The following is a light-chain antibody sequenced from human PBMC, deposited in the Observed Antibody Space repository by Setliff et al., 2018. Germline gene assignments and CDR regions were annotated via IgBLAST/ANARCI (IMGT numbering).Light chain of an antibody. J-gene: IGLJ1*01. Sequence: QSALTQPPSASESPGQSVTISCTGTSSDIGGYKYVSWYQQHPGKAPKLMIYEVNKRPSGVPDRFSGSKSGNTASLTVSGLQAEDEADYYCSSNIGSNNFDVFGTGTKGTVL. CDR1: SSDIGGYKY. CDR3: SSNIGSNNFDV. V-gene: IGLV2-8*01. CDR2: EVN.